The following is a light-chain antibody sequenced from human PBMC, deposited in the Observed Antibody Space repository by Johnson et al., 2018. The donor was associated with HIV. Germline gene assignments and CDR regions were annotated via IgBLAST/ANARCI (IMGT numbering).Light chain of an antibody. V-gene: IGLV1-51*01. J-gene: IGLJ1*01. CDR1: SSNIGNNY. CDR2: DND. Sequence: QSVLTQPPSVSAAPGQKVTISCSGSSSNIGNNYVSWYQHLPGTAPKVLIYDNDKRPSGIPDRFSGSKSGTSATLGISGLQTGDEAYYYCGTWDSSLSAYVFGTGTKVTVL. CDR3: GTWDSSLSAYV.